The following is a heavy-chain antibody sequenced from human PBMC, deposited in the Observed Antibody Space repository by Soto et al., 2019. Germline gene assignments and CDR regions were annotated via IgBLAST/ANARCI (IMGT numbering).Heavy chain of an antibody. Sequence: PGESLKISCKGSGYSFTSYWIGWVRQMPGKGLEWMGIIYPDDSDTRYSPSFQGQVTISADKSISTAYLQWSSLKASDTAMYYCARHVRAAAGYYYYYYGMDVWGQGTTVTVSS. CDR3: ARHVRAAAGYYYYYYGMDV. CDR2: IYPDDSDT. V-gene: IGHV5-51*01. D-gene: IGHD6-13*01. CDR1: GYSFTSYW. J-gene: IGHJ6*02.